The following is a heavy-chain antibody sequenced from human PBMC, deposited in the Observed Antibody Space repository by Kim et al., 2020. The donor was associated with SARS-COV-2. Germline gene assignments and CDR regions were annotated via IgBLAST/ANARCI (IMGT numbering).Heavy chain of an antibody. CDR3: VRSIDY. Sequence: GGSLRLSCAASGFTFNDYWMSWVRQLPGKGLEWVANINEDGSGKYYMDSVKCRITISRDNAKNSLFLQMNNLRAEDTAVYYCVRSIDYWGQGTLVTVSS. CDR2: INEDGSGK. V-gene: IGHV3-7*01. J-gene: IGHJ4*02. CDR1: GFTFNDYW.